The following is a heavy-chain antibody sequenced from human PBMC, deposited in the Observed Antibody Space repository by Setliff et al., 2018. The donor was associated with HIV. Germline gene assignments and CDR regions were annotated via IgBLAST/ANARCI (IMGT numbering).Heavy chain of an antibody. V-gene: IGHV1-46*01. D-gene: IGHD6-19*01. CDR3: ASTSDLYSSGWYYAY. CDR1: GYTFTSYY. Sequence: ASVKVPCKASGYTFTSYYMHWVRQAPGQGLEWMGIINPSGGSTSYAQKFQGRVTMTRDTSTSTVYMELSSLRSEDTAVYYCASTSDLYSSGWYYAYWGQGTLVTVSS. J-gene: IGHJ4*02. CDR2: INPSGGST.